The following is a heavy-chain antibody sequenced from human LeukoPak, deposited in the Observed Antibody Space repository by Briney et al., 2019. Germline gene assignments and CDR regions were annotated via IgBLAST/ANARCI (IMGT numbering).Heavy chain of an antibody. CDR2: TYYTGST. CDR1: GGSININTYY. J-gene: IGHJ3*02. Sequence: PSETLSLTCTVSGGSININTYYWGWIRQPPGKGLEWIGSTYYTGSTHYNPSLKSRVTISVDTSKNQLSLKLTSVTAADMAVYYCARDRSSGYYSDAFDIWGQGTMVTVSS. CDR3: ARDRSSGYYSDAFDI. V-gene: IGHV4-39*07. D-gene: IGHD3-22*01.